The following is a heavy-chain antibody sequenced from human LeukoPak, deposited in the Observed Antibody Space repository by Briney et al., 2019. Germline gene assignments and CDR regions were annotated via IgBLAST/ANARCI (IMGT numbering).Heavy chain of an antibody. CDR1: TFSFSDLW. CDR3: ASHSSYWLLGY. CDR2: IKSKSHGGTT. D-gene: IGHD6-19*01. Sequence: GGSLRLSCVVSTFSFSDLWMSWVRQAPGKGLEWVGRIKSKSHGGTTDYAAPVKGRFTISRDDSTDTLYLQMNSLKTDDTAVYFCASHSSYWLLGYWGQGTLVTVSS. V-gene: IGHV3-15*01. J-gene: IGHJ4*02.